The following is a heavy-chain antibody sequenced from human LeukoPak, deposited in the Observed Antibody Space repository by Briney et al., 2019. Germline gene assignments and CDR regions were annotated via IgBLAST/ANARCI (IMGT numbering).Heavy chain of an antibody. Sequence: PGGSLRLSCAASGFTFSDYYMSWIRQAPGKGLEWVSYISSSGSTIYYEDSVKGRFTISRDNAKNSLYLQMNSLRAEDTAVYYCARDRKIAAAGTWEYFQHWGQGTLVTVSS. D-gene: IGHD6-13*01. V-gene: IGHV3-11*04. CDR1: GFTFSDYY. J-gene: IGHJ1*01. CDR2: ISSSGSTI. CDR3: ARDRKIAAAGTWEYFQH.